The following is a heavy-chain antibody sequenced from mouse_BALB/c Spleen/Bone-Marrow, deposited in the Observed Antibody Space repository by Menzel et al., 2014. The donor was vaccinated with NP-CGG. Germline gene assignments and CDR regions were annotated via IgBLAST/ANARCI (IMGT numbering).Heavy chain of an antibody. CDR3: ARSTGTAPYFYAMDY. J-gene: IGHJ4*01. CDR1: GNTFTRNW. CDR2: TNPSNGRS. V-gene: IGHV1S81*02. D-gene: IGHD4-1*02. Sequence: VQPQQSGAELVKPGVSVKLSCKAAGNTFTRNWMHWVKRRPGQGLEWIGETNPSNGRSNYNEKFKSKATLTVDKSSSTAYMQLSSLTSEDSAVYYCARSTGTAPYFYAMDYWGQGTSVTVSS.